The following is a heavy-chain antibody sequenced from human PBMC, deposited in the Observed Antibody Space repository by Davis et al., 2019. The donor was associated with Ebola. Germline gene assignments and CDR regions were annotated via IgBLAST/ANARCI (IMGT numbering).Heavy chain of an antibody. CDR1: GNSFTSHW. CDR3: ASLRRTITGMDDGFDL. V-gene: IGHV5-51*01. Sequence: GESLKISCKDSGNSFTSHWIGWVRQMPGKGLDWMGIIYTGDSDTRYSPSFRGQVTISADKSTRTAYLQWGSLKASDTAMYYCASLRRTITGMDDGFDLWGQGTMVTVSS. D-gene: IGHD1-20*01. J-gene: IGHJ3*01. CDR2: IYTGDSDT.